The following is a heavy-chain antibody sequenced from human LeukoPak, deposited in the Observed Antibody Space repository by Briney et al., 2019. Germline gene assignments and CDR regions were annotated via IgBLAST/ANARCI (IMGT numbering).Heavy chain of an antibody. CDR1: GFTFSVYE. Sequence: GGSLRLSCVASGFTFSVYEMNWVRQAPGKGLEWTPYISASDTSIYYAESVKGRFTISRDNAKSSLYLQMNSLRAEDTAVYYCARSGGYFDLWGQGTLVTVSS. J-gene: IGHJ4*02. CDR3: ARSGGYFDL. CDR2: ISASDTSI. D-gene: IGHD3-10*01. V-gene: IGHV3-48*03.